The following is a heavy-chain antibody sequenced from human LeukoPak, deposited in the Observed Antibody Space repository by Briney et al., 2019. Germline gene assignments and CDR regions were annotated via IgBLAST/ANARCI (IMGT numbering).Heavy chain of an antibody. Sequence: ALVKVSCKASGYTFTSYGISWVQRAPGQGLEWMGWFSAYNGNTNYAQKLQGRVTMTTDTSTSTAYMELRSLRSDDTAVYYCARHVPKTYYYDSSGFFFDYWGQGTLVTVSS. J-gene: IGHJ4*02. D-gene: IGHD3-22*01. CDR2: FSAYNGNT. V-gene: IGHV1-18*01. CDR3: ARHVPKTYYYDSSGFFFDY. CDR1: GYTFTSYG.